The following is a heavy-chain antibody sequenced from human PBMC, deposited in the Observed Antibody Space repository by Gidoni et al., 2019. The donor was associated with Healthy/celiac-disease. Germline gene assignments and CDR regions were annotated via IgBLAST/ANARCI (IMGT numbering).Heavy chain of an antibody. CDR3: ARGPITIFGVVARRGAFDI. CDR2: ISSSGSTI. CDR1: GFTFSSYD. J-gene: IGHJ3*02. Sequence: EVQLVESGGGLVQPGGSLRLSCAASGFTFSSYDMNWVRQAPGKGLEWVSYISSSGSTIYYADSVKGRFTISRDNAKNSLYLQMNSLRAEDTAVYYCARGPITIFGVVARRGAFDIWGQGTMVTVSS. D-gene: IGHD3-3*01. V-gene: IGHV3-48*03.